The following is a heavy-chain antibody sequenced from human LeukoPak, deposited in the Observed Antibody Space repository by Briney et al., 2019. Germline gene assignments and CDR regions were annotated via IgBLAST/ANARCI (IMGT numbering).Heavy chain of an antibody. D-gene: IGHD3-10*01. CDR3: ARDRSGRWFGELSPLDH. V-gene: IGHV3-30-3*01. CDR2: ISYDGSDK. CDR1: GFTFSSYA. J-gene: IGHJ4*02. Sequence: GGSLRLSCAASGFTFSSYAIHWVRQAPGKGLECVAVISYDGSDKHYADSVKGRFTISRENSKNTLYLQMNSLRAEDTAVYYCARDRSGRWFGELSPLDHWGQGTLVTVSS.